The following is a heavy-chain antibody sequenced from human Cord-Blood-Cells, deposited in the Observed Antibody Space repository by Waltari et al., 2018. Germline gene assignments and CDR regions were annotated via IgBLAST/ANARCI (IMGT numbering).Heavy chain of an antibody. CDR2: INPNSGGT. J-gene: IGHJ1*01. CDR1: GYTFTGYY. Sequence: QVQLVQSGAEVKKPGASVKVSCKASGYTFTGYYMNCVRQAPGQGLEWMGWINPNSGGTNYAQKFQGWVTMTRDTSISTAYMELSRLRSDDTAVYYCARGRSSSWSSLAEYFQHWGQGTLVTVSS. CDR3: ARGRSSSWSSLAEYFQH. D-gene: IGHD6-13*01. V-gene: IGHV1-2*04.